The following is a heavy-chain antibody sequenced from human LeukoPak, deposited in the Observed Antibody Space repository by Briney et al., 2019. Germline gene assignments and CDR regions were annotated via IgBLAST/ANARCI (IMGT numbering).Heavy chain of an antibody. CDR1: GFTFRTYW. CDR2: IKDDGRDK. CDR3: ATLTTVTPGYYFDY. Sequence: GGSLRVSCVGSGFTFRTYWMTWVRQAPGKGVEWVANIKDDGRDKYYVDSVKGRFTIARDNDKNSLYLQMNRLRAEDTAVYYCATLTTVTPGYYFDYWGQGTLVTVSS. J-gene: IGHJ4*02. V-gene: IGHV3-7*01. D-gene: IGHD4-17*01.